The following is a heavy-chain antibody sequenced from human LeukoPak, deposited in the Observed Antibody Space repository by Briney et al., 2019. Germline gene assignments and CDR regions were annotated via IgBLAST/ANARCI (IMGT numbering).Heavy chain of an antibody. Sequence: GGSMRLSCAASGFTFSSYSMNWVRQAQGKGLEWVSYISSSSSTIYYADSVKGRFTISRDNAKNSLYLQMNSVRAEDTAVNYFVRDFKVYWGQGTLVTVSS. V-gene: IGHV3-48*01. CDR2: ISSSSSTI. CDR1: GFTFSSYS. J-gene: IGHJ4*02. CDR3: VRDFKVY.